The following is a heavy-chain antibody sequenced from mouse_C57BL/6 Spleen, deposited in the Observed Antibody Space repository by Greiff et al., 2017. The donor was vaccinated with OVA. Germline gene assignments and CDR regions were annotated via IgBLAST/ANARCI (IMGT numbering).Heavy chain of an antibody. CDR1: GYSFTGYY. J-gene: IGHJ2*01. Sequence: EVQLQQSGPELVKPGASVKISCKASGYSFTGYYMNWVKQSPEKSLEWIGEINPSTGGTTYNQKFKAKATLTVDKSSSTAYMQLKSLTSEDSAVYYCARNSNYAMDYWGQGTTLTVSS. D-gene: IGHD2-5*01. V-gene: IGHV1-42*01. CDR2: INPSTGGT. CDR3: ARNSNYAMDY.